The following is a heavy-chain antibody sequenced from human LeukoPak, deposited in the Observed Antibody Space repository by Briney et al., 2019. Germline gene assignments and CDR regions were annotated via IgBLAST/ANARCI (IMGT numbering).Heavy chain of an antibody. CDR1: GGSISSNY. CDR2: INHSGST. Sequence: SETLSLTCTVSGGSISSNYWSWIRQPPGKGLEWIGEINHSGSTNYNPSLKSRVTISVDTSKNQFSLKLSSVTAADTAVYYCARDRVHAAAGPHYWYFDLWGRGTLVTVSS. D-gene: IGHD6-13*01. CDR3: ARDRVHAAAGPHYWYFDL. V-gene: IGHV4-34*01. J-gene: IGHJ2*01.